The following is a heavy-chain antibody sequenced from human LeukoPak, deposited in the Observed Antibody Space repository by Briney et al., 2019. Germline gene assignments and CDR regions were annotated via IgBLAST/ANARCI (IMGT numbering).Heavy chain of an antibody. J-gene: IGHJ4*02. CDR1: GFTFSSYG. CDR2: IRYDGSNK. CDR3: ATNTKRRGCSSTSCYTFDY. V-gene: IGHV3-30*02. D-gene: IGHD2-2*02. Sequence: GGSLRLSCAASGFTFSSYGMHWVRQAPGKGLEWVAFIRYDGSNKYYADFVKGRFTISRDNSKNTLYLQMNSLRAEDTAVYYCATNTKRRGCSSTSCYTFDYWGQGTLVTVSS.